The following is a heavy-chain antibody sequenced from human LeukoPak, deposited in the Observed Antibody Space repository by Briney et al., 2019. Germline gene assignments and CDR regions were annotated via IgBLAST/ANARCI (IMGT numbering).Heavy chain of an antibody. Sequence: GGSLRLSCVASGFTFSSYAMHWVRQAPGKGLEWVALISYDGSNKYYADSVKGRFTISRDNSKNTLYLQMNSLRAEDTAVYYCAREDRYSSGWKDAFDIWGQGTMVTVSS. CDR3: AREDRYSSGWKDAFDI. V-gene: IGHV3-30-3*01. D-gene: IGHD6-19*01. CDR2: ISYDGSNK. CDR1: GFTFSSYA. J-gene: IGHJ3*02.